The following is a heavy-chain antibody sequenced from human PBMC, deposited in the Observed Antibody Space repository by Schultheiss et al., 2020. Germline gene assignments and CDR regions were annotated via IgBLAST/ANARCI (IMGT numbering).Heavy chain of an antibody. CDR3: ARYCSGGSCYKGFDY. CDR1: GYTFTGYY. J-gene: IGHJ4*02. Sequence: ASVKVSCKASGYTFTGYYMHWVRQAPGQGLEWMGWMNPNSGNTGYAQKFQGRVTMTRDTSTSTAYMELSRLRSDDTAVYYCARYCSGGSCYKGFDYWGQGTLVTVSS. CDR2: MNPNSGNT. V-gene: IGHV1-2*02. D-gene: IGHD2-15*01.